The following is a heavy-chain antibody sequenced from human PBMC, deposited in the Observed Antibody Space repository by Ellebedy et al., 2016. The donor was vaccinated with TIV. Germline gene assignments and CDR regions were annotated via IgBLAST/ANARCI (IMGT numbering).Heavy chain of an antibody. J-gene: IGHJ4*02. Sequence: GESLKISXKGSGYSFTSYWISWVRQMPGKGLEWMGRIDPSDSYTNYSPSFQGHVTISADKSISTAYLQWSSLKASDTAMYYCARNYYGSGSYHPNFDYWGQGTLVTVSS. CDR3: ARNYYGSGSYHPNFDY. V-gene: IGHV5-10-1*01. CDR2: IDPSDSYT. D-gene: IGHD3-10*01. CDR1: GYSFTSYW.